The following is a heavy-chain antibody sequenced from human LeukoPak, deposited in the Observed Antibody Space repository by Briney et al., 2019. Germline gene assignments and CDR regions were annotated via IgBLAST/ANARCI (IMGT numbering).Heavy chain of an antibody. CDR2: IYYSGST. CDR3: ARGGGSGSREFDY. D-gene: IGHD1-26*01. J-gene: IGHJ4*02. Sequence: SETLSLTCTVSGGSISSGGYYWSWIRQHPGKGLEWIGYIYYSGSTYYNPSLKSRATISVDTSKNQFSLKLSSVTAADTAVYYCARGGGSGSREFDYWGQGTLVTVSS. V-gene: IGHV4-31*03. CDR1: GGSISSGGYY.